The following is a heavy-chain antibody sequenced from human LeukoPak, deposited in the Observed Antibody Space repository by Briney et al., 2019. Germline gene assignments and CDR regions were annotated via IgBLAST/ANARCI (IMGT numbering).Heavy chain of an antibody. V-gene: IGHV4-59*01. CDR2: IYYSGST. CDR1: GGSISNYY. D-gene: IGHD1-26*01. J-gene: IGHJ4*02. CDR3: VRGGSYSPFDH. Sequence: SETLSLTCNVSGGSISNYYWSWIRQPPGKGLEWIGYIYYSGSTNYNPSLKSRVTISVDTSKNQFSLKLSSVTAADTAVYYCVRGGSYSPFDHWGQGTLVTVSS.